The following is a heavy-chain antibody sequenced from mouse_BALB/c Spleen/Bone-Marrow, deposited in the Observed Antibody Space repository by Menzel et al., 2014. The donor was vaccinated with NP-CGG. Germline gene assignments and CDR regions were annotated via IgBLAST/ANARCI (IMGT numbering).Heavy chain of an antibody. CDR2: IDPSDSDA. V-gene: IGHV1-69*02. Sequence: QVQLQQSGAELVKPGASVKLSCKASGYTFTIYWMHWVKRRPGQGLEWIGEIDPSDSDANYNQKFKGKATLTVDKSSTTAYMQLSSLTSEDSAVYYCARRNYYGSHYWYFDVWGAGTTVTVSS. D-gene: IGHD1-1*01. CDR1: GYTFTIYW. J-gene: IGHJ1*01. CDR3: ARRNYYGSHYWYFDV.